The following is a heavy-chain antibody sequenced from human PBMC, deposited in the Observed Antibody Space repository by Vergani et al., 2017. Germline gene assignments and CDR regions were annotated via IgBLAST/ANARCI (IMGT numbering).Heavy chain of an antibody. CDR1: GYTFTSYG. D-gene: IGHD3-22*01. J-gene: IGHJ4*02. CDR3: ARDLRTYYYDSSGYSAFGY. V-gene: IGHV1-18*01. Sequence: QVQLVQSGAEVKKPGASVKVSCKASGYTFTSYGISWVRQAPGQGLEWMGWISAYNGNTNYAQKLQGRVTMTTDTSTSTAYMELRSLRSDDTAVYYCARDLRTYYYDSSGYSAFGYWGQGTLVTVSS. CDR2: ISAYNGNT.